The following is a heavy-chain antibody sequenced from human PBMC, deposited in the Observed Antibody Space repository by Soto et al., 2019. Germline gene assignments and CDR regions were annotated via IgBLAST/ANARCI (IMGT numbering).Heavy chain of an antibody. CDR2: ISYDGSNK. CDR3: AKDLASSLIYYYYGMDV. V-gene: IGHV3-30*18. Sequence: GGSLRLSCAASGFTFSSYGMHWVRQAPGKGLEWVAVISYDGSNKYYADSVKGRFTISRDNSKNTLYLQMNSLRAEDTAVYYCAKDLASSLIYYYYGMDVWGQGTTVTVSS. D-gene: IGHD2-8*01. CDR1: GFTFSSYG. J-gene: IGHJ6*02.